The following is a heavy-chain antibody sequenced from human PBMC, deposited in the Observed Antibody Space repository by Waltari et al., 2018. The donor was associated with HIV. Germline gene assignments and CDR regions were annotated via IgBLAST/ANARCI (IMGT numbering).Heavy chain of an antibody. CDR3: VRDDPGYGPIDH. CDR1: GFAFRHYY. V-gene: IGHV3-11*01. CDR2: IRRATNEK. D-gene: IGHD5-18*01. Sequence: LVESGGGVVKTGDSLRLMCEASGFAFRHYYFNWVRQSPLRGLEWVASIRRATNEKFYLDSVRGRFVISRDDSESSVHLQMDSVKKEDTGTYFCVRDDPGYGPIDHWGRGTQVTV. J-gene: IGHJ5*02.